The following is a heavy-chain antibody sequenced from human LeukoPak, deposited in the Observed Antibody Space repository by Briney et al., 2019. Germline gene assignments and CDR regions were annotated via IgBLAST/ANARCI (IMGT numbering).Heavy chain of an antibody. CDR1: GFTFSSYA. V-gene: IGHV3-23*01. CDR3: AKDLSSGDAFDI. D-gene: IGHD1-26*01. CDR2: ISGSGGST. J-gene: IGHJ3*02. Sequence: PGGSLRLSCAASGFTFSSYAMSWVRQAPGKGLEWVSAISGSGGSTYYADSVKGRFTISRDNSKNMLYLQMNSLRAEDTAVYYCAKDLSSGDAFDIWGQGTMVTVSS.